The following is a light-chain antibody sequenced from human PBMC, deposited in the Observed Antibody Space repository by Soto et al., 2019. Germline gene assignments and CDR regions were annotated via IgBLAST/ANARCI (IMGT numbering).Light chain of an antibody. J-gene: IGKJ2*01. V-gene: IGKV3-15*01. Sequence: EIVMTQSPATLSVSPGERATLSCRASQSVSSNLAWYQQKPGQAPRLLIYGASTRATGIPARFSGRGSGTEFTLTISSLQSEDFALYYCQHYNNWPPYTFGQGTKLEIK. CDR1: QSVSSN. CDR2: GAS. CDR3: QHYNNWPPYT.